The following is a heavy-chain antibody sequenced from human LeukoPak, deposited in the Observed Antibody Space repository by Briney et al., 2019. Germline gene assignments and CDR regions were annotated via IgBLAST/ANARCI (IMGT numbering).Heavy chain of an antibody. J-gene: IGHJ4*02. CDR1: GGSISSGGYY. D-gene: IGHD6-13*01. V-gene: IGHV4-30-4*08. CDR2: IYYSGST. CDR3: ASLPRYSSSWYEKHRGVYFDY. Sequence: PSQTLSLTCTVSGGSISSGGYYWSWIRQPPGKGLEWIGYIYYSGSTYYNPSLKSRVTISVDTSKNQFSLKLSSVTAADTAVYYCASLPRYSSSWYEKHRGVYFDYWGQGTLVTVSS.